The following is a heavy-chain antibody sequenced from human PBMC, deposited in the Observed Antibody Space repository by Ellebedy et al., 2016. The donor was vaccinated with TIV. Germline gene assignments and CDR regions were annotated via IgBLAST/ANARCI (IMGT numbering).Heavy chain of an antibody. D-gene: IGHD3-9*01. V-gene: IGHV1-24*01. J-gene: IGHJ4*02. Sequence: AASVKVSCKVFGYTLTELSMHWVRQAPGKGLEWMGGFDREDGVILYAQQFRGRVTMIEDTSTDTAYMELSSLRSEDTAVYYWATDAVFRYFDWSFDYWGQGTLITVSS. CDR1: GYTLTELS. CDR2: FDREDGVI. CDR3: ATDAVFRYFDWSFDY.